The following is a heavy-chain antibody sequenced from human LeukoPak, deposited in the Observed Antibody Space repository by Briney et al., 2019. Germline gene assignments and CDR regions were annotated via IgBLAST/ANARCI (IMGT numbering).Heavy chain of an antibody. J-gene: IGHJ4*02. V-gene: IGHV3-30*04. D-gene: IGHD4-17*01. CDR3: ARVSPNTVTTLQYFDY. CDR1: GFTFNSYT. Sequence: GGSLRLSCAASGFTFNSYTFHWVRQAPGKGLEWVAVISFDTINAYYTDSVKGRFTISRDNAKNSLYLQMNSLRAEDTAVYYCARVSPNTVTTLQYFDYWGQGTLVTVSS. CDR2: ISFDTINA.